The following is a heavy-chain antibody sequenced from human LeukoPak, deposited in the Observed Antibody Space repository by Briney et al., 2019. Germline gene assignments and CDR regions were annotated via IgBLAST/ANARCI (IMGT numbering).Heavy chain of an antibody. J-gene: IGHJ4*02. D-gene: IGHD6-13*01. CDR2: INPDGSTT. CDR1: GFTFSNYW. Sequence: GGSLRLSCAASGFTFSNYWMHWVRQDPGKGLVWVSFINPDGSTTNYADSVKGRFTISRDNAKNSLYLQMNSLRAEDTALYYCAKAALREQLAFDYWGQGTLVTVSS. CDR3: AKAALREQLAFDY. V-gene: IGHV3-74*01.